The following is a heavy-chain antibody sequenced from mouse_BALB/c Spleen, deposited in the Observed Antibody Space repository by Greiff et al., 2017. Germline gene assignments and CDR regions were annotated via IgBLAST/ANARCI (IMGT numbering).Heavy chain of an antibody. J-gene: IGHJ4*01. CDR1: GFNIKDTY. D-gene: IGHD2-1*01. V-gene: IGHV14-3*02. CDR2: IDPANGNT. Sequence: VQLQQSGAELVKPGASVKLSCTASGFNIKDTYMHWVKQRPEQGLEWIGRIDPANGNTKYDPKFQGKATITADTSSNTAYLQLSSLTSEDTAVYYCALSYGNYVLDYWGQGTSVTVSS. CDR3: ALSYGNYVLDY.